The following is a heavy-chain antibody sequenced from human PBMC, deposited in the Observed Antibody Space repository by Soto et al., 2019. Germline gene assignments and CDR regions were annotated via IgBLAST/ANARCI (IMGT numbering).Heavy chain of an antibody. CDR2: SYYNGST. V-gene: IGHV4-30-4*01. CDR1: GSSLSSGDYY. CDR3: AMQGIAAAGSDYGMDV. D-gene: IGHD6-13*01. Sequence: SETRSRPCTVSGSSLSSGDYYWSWICHPHGKGLEWIGYSYYNGSTYYNPSLKSRVTISVDTSKSQVSRKLSSVTAADTAVYYCAMQGIAAAGSDYGMDVWGQGTTVTVSS. J-gene: IGHJ6*02.